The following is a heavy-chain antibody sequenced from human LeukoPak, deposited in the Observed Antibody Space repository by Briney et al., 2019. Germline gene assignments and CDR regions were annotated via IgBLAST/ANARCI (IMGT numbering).Heavy chain of an antibody. CDR1: GGSISSYY. CDR3: ASTSSYYYDSSGWYFDL. CDR2: IYYSGST. V-gene: IGHV4-59*01. D-gene: IGHD3-22*01. J-gene: IGHJ2*01. Sequence: SETLSLTCTVSGGSISSYYWSWIRQPPGKGLEWIGYIYYSGSTNYNPSLKSRVTISVDTSKNQFSLKPSSVTAADTAVYYCASTSSYYYDSSGWYFDLWGRGTLVTVSS.